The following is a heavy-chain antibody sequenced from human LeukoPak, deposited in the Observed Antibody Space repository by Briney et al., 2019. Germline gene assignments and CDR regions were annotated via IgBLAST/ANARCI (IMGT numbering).Heavy chain of an antibody. D-gene: IGHD6-13*01. Sequence: ASVKVSCKASGYTFTDYYVHWVRRAPGLGLEWMGVINPGGGRTTYAQKFQDRVNMTRDTSTSTVYMELSGLTSADTAVYFCARGGQQLVGNAFDIWGQGTMVTVSS. CDR2: INPGGGRT. CDR3: ARGGQQLVGNAFDI. V-gene: IGHV1-46*01. CDR1: GYTFTDYY. J-gene: IGHJ3*02.